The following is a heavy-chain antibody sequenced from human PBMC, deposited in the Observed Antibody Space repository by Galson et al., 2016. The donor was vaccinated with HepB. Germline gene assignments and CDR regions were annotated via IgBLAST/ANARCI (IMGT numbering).Heavy chain of an antibody. CDR2: ISGSDGGT. D-gene: IGHD3-16*01. Sequence: SLRLSCAASGFSISNFAMSWVRQAPGKGLEWVSGISGSDGGTYYIESVKGRFTISRDNSKNMLFLQMSSLRAEDTAIYLCAKNTRQGDPDAYDLWGRGTMVTVSS. CDR3: AKNTRQGDPDAYDL. J-gene: IGHJ3*01. V-gene: IGHV3-23*01. CDR1: GFSISNFA.